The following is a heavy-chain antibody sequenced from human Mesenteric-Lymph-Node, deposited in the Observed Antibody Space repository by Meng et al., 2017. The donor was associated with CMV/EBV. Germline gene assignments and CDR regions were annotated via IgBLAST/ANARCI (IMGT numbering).Heavy chain of an antibody. CDR1: GFTFSSYW. CDR3: AAAPSGLGFTAATG. V-gene: IGHV3-7*03. J-gene: IGHJ1*01. D-gene: IGHD3-10*01. CDR2: IKQDGSEK. Sequence: GESLKISCAASGFTFSSYWMSWVRQAPGKGLEWVANIKQDGSEKYYVDSVKGRFTISRDNGKNTVYLQMDSLGDQDSGIYYCAAAPSGLGFTAATGWGQGTRVTVSS.